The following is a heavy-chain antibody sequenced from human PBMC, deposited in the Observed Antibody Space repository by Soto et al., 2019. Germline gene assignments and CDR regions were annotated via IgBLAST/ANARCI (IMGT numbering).Heavy chain of an antibody. Sequence: EVQLVESGGGLVQPGGSLRLSCAASGFTFSSYEMNWVRQAPGKGLEWVSYISSSGSTIYYADSVKGRFTISRDNAKNSLYLQMNSLRAEDTAVYYWARDPTDFFGPYFAYGGQEPLVTLSS. CDR3: ARDPTDFFGPYFAY. J-gene: IGHJ4*02. CDR2: ISSSGSTI. V-gene: IGHV3-48*03. CDR1: GFTFSSYE. D-gene: IGHD3-3*01.